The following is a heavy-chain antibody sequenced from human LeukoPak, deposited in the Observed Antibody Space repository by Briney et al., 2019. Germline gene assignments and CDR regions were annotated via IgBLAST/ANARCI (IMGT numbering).Heavy chain of an antibody. D-gene: IGHD4-11*01. Sequence: GGSLRLSCAASGFTFSTYSLNWVRQAPGKGLEWVSSISSSTTTIYYADSVKGRFTISRDNAKNSLYPQMNSLRDEDTAVYYCARDAAYSAFNMWGQGTMVTVSS. CDR1: GFTFSTYS. V-gene: IGHV3-48*02. CDR3: ARDAAYSAFNM. J-gene: IGHJ3*02. CDR2: ISSSTTTI.